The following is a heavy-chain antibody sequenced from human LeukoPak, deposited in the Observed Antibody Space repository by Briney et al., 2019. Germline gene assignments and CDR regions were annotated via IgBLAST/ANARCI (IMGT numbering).Heavy chain of an antibody. J-gene: IGHJ4*02. CDR2: ISYDGSNK. V-gene: IGHV3-30*18. CDR3: AKDRVSPQRGDFDY. Sequence: GGSLRLSCAASGFTFSSYGMHWVRQAPGKGLEWVAVISYDGSNKYYADSVKGRFTISRDNSKNTLYLQMNSLRAEDTAVYYCAKDRVSPQRGDFDYWGQGTLVTVSS. CDR1: GFTFSSYG. D-gene: IGHD3-10*01.